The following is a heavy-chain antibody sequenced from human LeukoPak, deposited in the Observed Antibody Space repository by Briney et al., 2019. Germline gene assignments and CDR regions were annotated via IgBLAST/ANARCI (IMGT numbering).Heavy chain of an antibody. CDR2: IKQDGSEK. D-gene: IGHD3-10*01. Sequence: GGSLRLSCAASGFTFSSYWMSWVRQAPGKGLEWVANIKQDGSEKYYVDSVKGRFTISRDNAKNSLYLQMNSLRAEDTAVYYCAREFGYYGSGRSYYFDYWGQGTLVTVSS. V-gene: IGHV3-7*01. J-gene: IGHJ4*02. CDR1: GFTFSSYW. CDR3: AREFGYYGSGRSYYFDY.